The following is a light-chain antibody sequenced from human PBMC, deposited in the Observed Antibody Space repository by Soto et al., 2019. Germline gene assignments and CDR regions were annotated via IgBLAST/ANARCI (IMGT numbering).Light chain of an antibody. Sequence: IQMTQSPSSLSASVGDRVTITCRASQGISRWLAWYQQKPGKAPKLLIYKASSLESGVPSRFSGSGSGTEFTLTISSLQPDDFATYYCQQYNTYSPTWTFGQGTKVDIK. CDR2: KAS. CDR3: QQYNTYSPTWT. J-gene: IGKJ1*01. CDR1: QGISRW. V-gene: IGKV1-5*03.